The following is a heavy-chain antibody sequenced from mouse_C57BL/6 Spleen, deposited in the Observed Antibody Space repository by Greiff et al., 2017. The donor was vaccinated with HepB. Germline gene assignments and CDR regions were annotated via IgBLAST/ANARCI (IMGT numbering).Heavy chain of an antibody. V-gene: IGHV5-17*01. CDR2: ISSGSSTI. Sequence: EVKLQESGGGLVKPGGSLKLSCAASGFTFSDYGMHWVRQAPEKGLEWVAYISSGSSTIYYADTVKGRFTISRDNAKNTLFLQMTSLRSEDTAMYYCAKSAYDYDDVPFDYWGQGTTLTVSS. D-gene: IGHD2-4*01. CDR3: AKSAYDYDDVPFDY. J-gene: IGHJ2*01. CDR1: GFTFSDYG.